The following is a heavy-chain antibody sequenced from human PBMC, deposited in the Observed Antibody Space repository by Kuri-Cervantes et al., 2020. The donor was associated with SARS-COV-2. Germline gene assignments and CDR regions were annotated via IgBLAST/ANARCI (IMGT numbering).Heavy chain of an antibody. CDR3: ARQGLGNYYYYYMDV. Sequence: ESLRLSCAVYGGSFSGYYWSWIRQLPGKGLEWIGEINHSGSTNYNPSLKSRVTISVDTSKNQFSLKLSSVTAADTAVYYCARQGLGNYYYYYMDVWGKGTTVTVSS. CDR1: GGSFSGYY. V-gene: IGHV4-34*01. J-gene: IGHJ6*03. D-gene: IGHD3/OR15-3a*01. CDR2: INHSGST.